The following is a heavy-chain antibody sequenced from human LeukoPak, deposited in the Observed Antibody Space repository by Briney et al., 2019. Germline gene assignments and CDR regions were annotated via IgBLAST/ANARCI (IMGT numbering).Heavy chain of an antibody. CDR2: IYYSGST. Sequence: SETLSLTCTVSGGSISSYYWSWIRQPPGKGLEWIGYIYYSGSTNYNPSLKSRVTISVDTSKNQFSLKLSSVTGADTAVYYCAREGMKPGWFDPWGQGTLVTVSS. CDR1: GGSISSYY. J-gene: IGHJ5*02. D-gene: IGHD3-10*01. CDR3: AREGMKPGWFDP. V-gene: IGHV4-59*01.